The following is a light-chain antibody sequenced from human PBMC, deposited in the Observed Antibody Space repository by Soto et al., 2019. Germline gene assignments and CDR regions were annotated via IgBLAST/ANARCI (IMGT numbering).Light chain of an antibody. Sequence: EIVLTQSPATLSLSPGERATLSCRASQSISSSLAWYQQKPGQAPRLLLYDASTTATGFPARFRGSGSGTDFTLAIGSLEPEDFAVYDCQQRSEWPRTFGQGTKVYIK. CDR1: QSISSS. J-gene: IGKJ1*01. CDR3: QQRSEWPRT. V-gene: IGKV3-11*01. CDR2: DAS.